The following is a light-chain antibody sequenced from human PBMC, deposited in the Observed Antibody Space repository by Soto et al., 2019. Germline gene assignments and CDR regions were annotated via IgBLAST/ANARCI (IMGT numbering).Light chain of an antibody. J-gene: IGLJ1*01. CDR1: SSDVGSYNL. V-gene: IGLV2-23*02. CDR3: CSYAGSSTLGV. Sequence: QSALTQPASVSGSPGRSITISCTGTSSDVGSYNLVSWYQQHPGKAPKLMIYEVSKRPSGVSNRFSGSKSGNTASLTISGLQAEDEADYYCCSYAGSSTLGVFGTGTKVT. CDR2: EVS.